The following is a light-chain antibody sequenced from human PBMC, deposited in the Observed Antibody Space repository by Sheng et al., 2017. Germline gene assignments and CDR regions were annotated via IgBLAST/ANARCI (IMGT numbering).Light chain of an antibody. Sequence: EVVLTQSPGTLSLSPGERATLSCRASQTVGHNYLAWYQQKPGQAPRLLIYDASNRATGVPARFSGSGSGTDFTLTISSLEPGDFAVYYCQQYNNWPPRTFGQGTKLEIK. J-gene: IGKJ2*01. CDR2: DAS. CDR3: QQYNNWPPRT. CDR1: QTVGHNY. V-gene: IGKV3-11*01.